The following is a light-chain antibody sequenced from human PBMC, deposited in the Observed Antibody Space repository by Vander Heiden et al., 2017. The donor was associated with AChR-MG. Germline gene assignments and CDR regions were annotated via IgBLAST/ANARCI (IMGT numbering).Light chain of an antibody. CDR3: LQYGSSPIT. CDR2: GAS. J-gene: IGKJ5*01. CDR1: QSVSSAY. Sequence: EIVLTQSPGTLSLSPGERATLSCRASQSVSSAYLAWYQQKPGQAPGLLIDGASSRATGIPDRFSGSGSGTDFTLTISRLEPEDFAVYYCLQYGSSPITFGQGTRLEIK. V-gene: IGKV3-20*01.